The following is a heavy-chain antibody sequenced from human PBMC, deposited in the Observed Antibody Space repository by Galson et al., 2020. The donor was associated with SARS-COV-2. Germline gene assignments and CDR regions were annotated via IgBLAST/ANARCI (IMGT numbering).Heavy chain of an antibody. Sequence: SETLSLTCTVSGGSVISGSYYWSWIRQPPGKGLEWIGYIFYSGSTNYNPSLKSRVTISVDTSKNQFSLKLSSVTAADTAVYYCARVLTGDHPHPGGGQDGEKNWYFDLWGRGTLVTVSS. J-gene: IGHJ2*01. D-gene: IGHD7-27*01. V-gene: IGHV4-61*01. CDR1: GGSVISGSYY. CDR2: IFYSGST. CDR3: ARVLTGDHPHPGGGQDGEKNWYFDL.